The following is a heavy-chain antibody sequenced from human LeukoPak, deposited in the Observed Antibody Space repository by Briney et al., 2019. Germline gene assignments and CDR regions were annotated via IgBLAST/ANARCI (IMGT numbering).Heavy chain of an antibody. CDR2: IIPIFGTA. J-gene: IGHJ3*02. CDR1: GYTFINYG. CDR3: ARDRGYYYDSSGSRYGFDI. Sequence: SVKVSCKASGYTFINYGISWVRQAPGQGLEWMGGIIPIFGTANYAQKFQGRVTITADKSTSTAYMELSSLRSEYTAVYFCARDRGYYYDSSGSRYGFDIWGQGTMVTVSS. D-gene: IGHD3-22*01. V-gene: IGHV1-69*06.